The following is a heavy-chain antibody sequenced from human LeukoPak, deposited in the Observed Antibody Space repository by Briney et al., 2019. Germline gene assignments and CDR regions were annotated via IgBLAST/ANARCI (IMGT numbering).Heavy chain of an antibody. CDR2: IYTSGST. Sequence: SETLSLTCTVSGGSISSYYWSWIRQPAGKGLEWIGRIYTSGSTNYNPSLKSRVTMSVDTSKNQFSLKLSSVTAADTAVYYCARARPGIAARPDWFDPWGQGTLVTVSS. V-gene: IGHV4-4*07. D-gene: IGHD6-6*01. CDR1: GGSISSYY. J-gene: IGHJ5*02. CDR3: ARARPGIAARPDWFDP.